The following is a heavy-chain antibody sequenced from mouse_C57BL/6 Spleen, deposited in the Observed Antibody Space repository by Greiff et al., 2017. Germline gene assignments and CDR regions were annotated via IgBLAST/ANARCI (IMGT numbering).Heavy chain of an antibody. V-gene: IGHV1-72*01. CDR2: IDPNSGGT. D-gene: IGHD2-3*01. Sequence: VQLQQPGAELVKPGASVKLSCKASGYTFPGSWMHWVKRRPGRGLEWIGRIDPNSGGTKYNEKFKSKATLTVDKPSSTAYMQLSSLTSEDSAVYYCARERGSDGYSSWFAYWGQGTLVTVSA. CDR3: ARERGSDGYSSWFAY. J-gene: IGHJ3*01. CDR1: GYTFPGSW.